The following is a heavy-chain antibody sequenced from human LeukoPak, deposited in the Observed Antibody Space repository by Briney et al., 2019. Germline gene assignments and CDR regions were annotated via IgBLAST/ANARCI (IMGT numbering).Heavy chain of an antibody. D-gene: IGHD5-24*01. V-gene: IGHV3-11*06. CDR3: ARDLAPRSFDY. Sequence: PGGSLRLSCAASGFTFSDYYMNWIRQAPGKGLEWVSSISSISTYTAYADSLRGRFTIFRDNSNNSLYLQMDSLRVEDTAVYYCARDLAPRSFDYWGQGTLVTVSS. CDR2: ISSIST. CDR1: GFTFSDYY. J-gene: IGHJ4*02.